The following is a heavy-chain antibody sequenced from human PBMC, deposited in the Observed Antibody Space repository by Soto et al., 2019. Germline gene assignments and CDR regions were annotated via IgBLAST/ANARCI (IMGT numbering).Heavy chain of an antibody. CDR1: GFTFSSYS. CDR3: ARDLRFLEWLLPPNWFDP. Sequence: GGSLRLSCAASGFTFSSYSMNWVRQAPGKGLEWVSYISSSSSTIYYADSVKGRFTISRDNAKNSLYLQMNSLRAEDTAVYYCARDLRFLEWLLPPNWFDPWGQGTLVTVSS. V-gene: IGHV3-48*01. J-gene: IGHJ5*02. D-gene: IGHD3-3*01. CDR2: ISSSSSTI.